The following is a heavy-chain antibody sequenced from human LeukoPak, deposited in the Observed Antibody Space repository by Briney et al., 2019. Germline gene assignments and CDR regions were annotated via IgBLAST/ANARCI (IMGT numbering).Heavy chain of an antibody. D-gene: IGHD3-10*01. Sequence: PGRSLRLSCAASGFTFSTYGMHWVRQAPGKGLEWVAVISYDGSTKYYADSVKGRFTISRDNSKNTLFLQMNSLRADDTAVYYCARDHMVRGVIITGYYGMDVWGQGTTVTVSS. V-gene: IGHV3-30*03. CDR2: ISYDGSTK. CDR3: ARDHMVRGVIITGYYGMDV. CDR1: GFTFSTYG. J-gene: IGHJ6*02.